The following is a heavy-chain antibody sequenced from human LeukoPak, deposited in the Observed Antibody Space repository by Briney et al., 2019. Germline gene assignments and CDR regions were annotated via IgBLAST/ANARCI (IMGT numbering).Heavy chain of an antibody. J-gene: IGHJ4*02. CDR2: IYYSGST. CDR3: ARHRYGSGSYSTFDDY. CDR1: GGSISSYY. D-gene: IGHD3-10*01. V-gene: IGHV4-59*01. Sequence: SETLSLTCTVSGGSISSYYWSWIRQPPGQGLEWIGYIYYSGSTNYNPSLKSRVPISVDTSKNQFSLKLSSVTAADTAVYYCARHRYGSGSYSTFDDYWGQGTLVTVSS.